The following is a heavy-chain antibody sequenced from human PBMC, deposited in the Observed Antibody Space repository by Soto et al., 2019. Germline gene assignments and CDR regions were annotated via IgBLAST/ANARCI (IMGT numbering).Heavy chain of an antibody. CDR2: ISYSGRT. J-gene: IGHJ4*02. V-gene: IGHV4-39*01. Sequence: SETLSLTCTVSGASIITDNYFWVWIRQSPRRGLELIGSISYSGRTYDNPSLQSRVTISIDASKNQFSLKLTSVTTADTAVYYCARRRASDYGGNHHPYYFDRWGQGTLVTVSS. D-gene: IGHD4-17*01. CDR1: GASIITDNYF. CDR3: ARRRASDYGGNHHPYYFDR.